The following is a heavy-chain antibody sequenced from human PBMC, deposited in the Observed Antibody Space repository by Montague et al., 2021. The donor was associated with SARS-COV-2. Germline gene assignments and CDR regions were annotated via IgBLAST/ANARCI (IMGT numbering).Heavy chain of an antibody. J-gene: IGHJ3*01. Sequence: SVKVSCKVSGYTLIQTTMHWVRQAPGKGLEWMGSLDPESGEPVYTQTLQGRVALTADSSTETAYMELTYHISDDPAVYYCTTHSIAGVVIYAFAFWGQGTMVTVSS. D-gene: IGHD3-3*01. V-gene: IGHV1-24*01. CDR1: GYTLIQTT. CDR2: LDPESGEP. CDR3: TTHSIAGVVIYAFAF.